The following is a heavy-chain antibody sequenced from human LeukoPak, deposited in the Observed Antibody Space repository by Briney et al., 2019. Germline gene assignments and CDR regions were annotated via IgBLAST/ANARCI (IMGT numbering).Heavy chain of an antibody. CDR3: ARDSTYDFWSGYLYPPDY. Sequence: GGSLRLSCAASGFTFSDYYMSWIRQAPGKGLEWVSYISSSSSYIYYADSVKGRFTISRDNAKNSLYLQMNSLRAEDTAVYYCARDSTYDFWSGYLYPPDYWGQGTLVTVSS. D-gene: IGHD3-3*01. CDR1: GFTFSDYY. J-gene: IGHJ4*02. CDR2: ISSSSSYI. V-gene: IGHV3-11*06.